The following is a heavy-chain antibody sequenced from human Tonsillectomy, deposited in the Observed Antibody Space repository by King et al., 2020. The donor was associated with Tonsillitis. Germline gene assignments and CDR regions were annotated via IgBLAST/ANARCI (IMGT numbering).Heavy chain of an antibody. J-gene: IGHJ4*02. CDR2: IRSKADGGTT. D-gene: IGHD2-2*02. Sequence: VQLVESGGGLVKPGGSLRLSCAASGFTFNNAWMSWVRQAPGKGLEWVGRIRSKADGGTTDYAAPVKGRFTISRDDSKTTLYLQMNSLKAEDTAVYYCTTDSDRFCSSTSCYSFVGYWGQGTLVTVSS. CDR3: TTDSDRFCSSTSCYSFVGY. CDR1: GFTFNNAW. V-gene: IGHV3-15*01.